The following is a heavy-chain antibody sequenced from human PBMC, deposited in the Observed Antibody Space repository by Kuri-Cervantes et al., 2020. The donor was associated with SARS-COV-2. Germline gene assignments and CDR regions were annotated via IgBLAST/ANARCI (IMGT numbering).Heavy chain of an antibody. CDR1: GFTFSSYA. V-gene: IGHV3-23*01. Sequence: GGSLRLSCAASGFTFSSYAMSWVRQAPGKGLEWVSAISGSGGSTYYADSVKGRFTISRDNSKNTLYLQMNSLRAEDTAVYYCARDRSIAARPASYYYYMDVWGKGTTVTVSS. J-gene: IGHJ6*03. D-gene: IGHD6-6*01. CDR2: ISGSGGST. CDR3: ARDRSIAARPASYYYYMDV.